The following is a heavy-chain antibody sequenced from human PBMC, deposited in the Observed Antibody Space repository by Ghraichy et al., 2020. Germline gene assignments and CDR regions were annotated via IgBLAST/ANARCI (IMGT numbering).Heavy chain of an antibody. D-gene: IGHD6-19*01. CDR2: IYYSGST. J-gene: IGHJ4*02. CDR1: GGSVSSGNYY. Sequence: SETLSLTCTVSGGSVSSGNYYWSWIRQPPGKGLEWIGYIYYSGSTNYNPSLKSRVTVSLDTSKSQFSLNLRSVTAADTAVYYCARVAAGGYSSGWYLDDYWGQGTLVTVSA. CDR3: ARVAAGGYSSGWYLDDY. V-gene: IGHV4-61*01.